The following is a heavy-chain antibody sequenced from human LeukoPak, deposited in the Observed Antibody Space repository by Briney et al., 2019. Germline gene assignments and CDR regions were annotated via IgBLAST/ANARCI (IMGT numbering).Heavy chain of an antibody. Sequence: MPGGSLRLSCAASGFTFSDYYMSWIRQAPGKGLEWVSYISSSGSTIYYADSVKGRFTISRDNAKNSLYLQMNSLRAEDTAVYYCARVPPYSSSWYVPSYYFDYWGQGTLVTVSS. J-gene: IGHJ4*02. CDR2: ISSSGSTI. CDR3: ARVPPYSSSWYVPSYYFDY. CDR1: GFTFSDYY. D-gene: IGHD6-13*01. V-gene: IGHV3-11*01.